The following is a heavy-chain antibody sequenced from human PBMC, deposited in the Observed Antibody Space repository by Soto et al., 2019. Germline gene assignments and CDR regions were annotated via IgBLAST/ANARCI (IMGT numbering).Heavy chain of an antibody. J-gene: IGHJ4*02. CDR3: ARDYYDSSGYSTDFDY. CDR2: ISSSSSTI. V-gene: IGHV3-48*01. CDR1: GFTFSSYS. Sequence: GGSLRLSCAASGFTFSSYSMNWVRQAPGKGLEWVSYISSSSSTIYYADSVKGRFTISRDNAKNSLYLQMNSLRAEDTAVYYCARDYYDSSGYSTDFDYWGQGPLVTVSS. D-gene: IGHD3-22*01.